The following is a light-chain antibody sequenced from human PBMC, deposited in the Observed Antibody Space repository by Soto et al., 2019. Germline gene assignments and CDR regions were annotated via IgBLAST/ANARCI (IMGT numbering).Light chain of an antibody. CDR3: QQYGTSPPVA. V-gene: IGKV3-20*01. CDR1: QSVGSRF. J-gene: IGKJ4*01. Sequence: EIVLTQSPGTLSLSPGERATLSCRASQSVGSRFLAWYQQKPGQAPRLLIYGASNRATGIPDRFSGSGSGTDFTLTISRLEPEDFAVYYCQQYGTSPPVALGGGTKVDIK. CDR2: GAS.